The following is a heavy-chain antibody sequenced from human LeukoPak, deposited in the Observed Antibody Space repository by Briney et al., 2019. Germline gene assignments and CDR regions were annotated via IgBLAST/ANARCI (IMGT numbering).Heavy chain of an antibody. Sequence: GGSLRLSCAASGFTFDDYAMHWVRQAPGEGLEWVSLISGDGGSTYYADSVKGRFTISRDNSKNSLYLQMNSLRTEDTALYYCAKGIQSLARNYYDSSGYAFDIWGQGTMVTVSS. CDR1: GFTFDDYA. J-gene: IGHJ3*02. CDR2: ISGDGGST. D-gene: IGHD3-22*01. V-gene: IGHV3-43*02. CDR3: AKGIQSLARNYYDSSGYAFDI.